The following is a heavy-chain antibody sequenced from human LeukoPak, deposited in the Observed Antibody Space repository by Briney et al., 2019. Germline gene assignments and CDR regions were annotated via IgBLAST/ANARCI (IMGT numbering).Heavy chain of an antibody. CDR3: ARDQGGQDWFDP. J-gene: IGHJ5*02. V-gene: IGHV3-23*01. Sequence: GGSLRLSCAASGFTFSSYAMSWVRQAPGKGLEWVSAISGSGGSTYYADSVKGRFTISRDNSKNTLYLQMNSLRAEDTAVYYCARDQGGQDWFDPWGQGTLVTVSS. CDR1: GFTFSSYA. CDR2: ISGSGGST.